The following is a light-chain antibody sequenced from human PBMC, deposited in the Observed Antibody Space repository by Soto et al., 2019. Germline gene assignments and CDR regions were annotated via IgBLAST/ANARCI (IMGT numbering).Light chain of an antibody. CDR1: QSISTY. Sequence: DIQMTQSPSSLSASVGDRVTITCRASQSISTYLSWYQQTPGKAPKLLIYAASSLQSGVPSRFSGSGSGTDFTLTISSLQPDDFAPYYCQQSYFSLSTFGQANHLQIK. V-gene: IGKV1-39*01. J-gene: IGKJ2*01. CDR2: AAS. CDR3: QQSYFSLST.